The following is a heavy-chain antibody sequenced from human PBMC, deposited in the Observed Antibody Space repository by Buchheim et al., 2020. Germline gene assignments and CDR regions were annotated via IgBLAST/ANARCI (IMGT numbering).Heavy chain of an antibody. V-gene: IGHV4-39*01. D-gene: IGHD3-3*01. CDR1: GGPISSSSYY. CDR3: ARHSTQYYDFWSGYYGSDYGMDV. J-gene: IGHJ6*02. Sequence: QLQLQESGPGLVKPSETLSPTCTVSGGPISSSSYYWGWIRQPPGKGLEWIGSIYYSGSTHYNPSLKSRGTISVDTSKHQFSLKLSSVTAADTAVYYCARHSTQYYDFWSGYYGSDYGMDVWGQGTT. CDR2: IYYSGST.